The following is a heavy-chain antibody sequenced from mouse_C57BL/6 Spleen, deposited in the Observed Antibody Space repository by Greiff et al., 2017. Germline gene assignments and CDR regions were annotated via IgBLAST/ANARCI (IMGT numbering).Heavy chain of an antibody. D-gene: IGHD2-1*01. CDR2: INPSSGYT. Sequence: QVQLQQSGAELARPGASVTMSCKASGYTFTSYTMHWVKQRPGQGLEWIGYINPSSGYTKYNQKFKDKATLTADKSSSTAYMQLSSLTSEDSAVYYCASNYENWYFDVWGTGTTVTVSS. CDR1: GYTFTSYT. CDR3: ASNYENWYFDV. J-gene: IGHJ1*03. V-gene: IGHV1-4*01.